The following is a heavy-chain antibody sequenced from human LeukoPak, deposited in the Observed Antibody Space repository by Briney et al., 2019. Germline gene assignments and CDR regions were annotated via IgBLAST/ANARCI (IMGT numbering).Heavy chain of an antibody. D-gene: IGHD2-2*02. V-gene: IGHV4-39*07. CDR3: ARGLMGYCSSTSCYTGYSSSWYRYYYYMDV. J-gene: IGHJ6*03. CDR1: GGSISSSSYY. CDR2: IYYSGST. Sequence: PSETLSLTCTGSGGSISSSSYYWGWIRQPPGKGLEWIGSIYYSGSTYYNPSLKSRVTISVDTSKNQFSLKLSSVTAADTAVYYCARGLMGYCSSTSCYTGYSSSWYRYYYYMDVWGKGTTVTVSS.